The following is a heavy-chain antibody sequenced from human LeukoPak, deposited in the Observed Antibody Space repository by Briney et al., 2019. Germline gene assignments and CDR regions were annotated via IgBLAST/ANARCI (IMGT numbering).Heavy chain of an antibody. J-gene: IGHJ4*02. Sequence: GGSLRLSCAASGFTFDDYGMSWVRQAPGKGLEWVSGINWNGGSTGYADSVKGRFTIPRDNAKNSLYLQMNSLRAEDTALYYCARDGTTGALKRVFDYWGQGTLVTVSS. D-gene: IGHD1-26*01. CDR1: GFTFDDYG. CDR2: INWNGGST. V-gene: IGHV3-20*04. CDR3: ARDGTTGALKRVFDY.